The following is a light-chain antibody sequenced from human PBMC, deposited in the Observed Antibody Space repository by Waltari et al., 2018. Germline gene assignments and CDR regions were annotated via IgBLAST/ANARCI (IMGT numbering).Light chain of an antibody. CDR2: DAY. Sequence: DIQMTCFPSSLSDSVGARDTITCRASHAINNYLALFQQKAGQAPKSLIYDAYILQTGVPSRFTGSGSGTFFTLTISSLQPEDFGTYYCQQYDSFPFTFGGGTKVEIE. CDR1: HAINNY. CDR3: QQYDSFPFT. J-gene: IGKJ4*01. V-gene: IGKV1-16*01.